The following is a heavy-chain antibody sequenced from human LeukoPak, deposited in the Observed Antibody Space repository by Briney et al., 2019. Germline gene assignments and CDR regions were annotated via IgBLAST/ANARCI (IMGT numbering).Heavy chain of an antibody. Sequence: SESLSLTCTVSGASISSYYWSWLRQPPGKGLEWIGYIYYSGSTSNNPSLKSRVTISVDTSKSQFSLKLRSVTAADTAVYYCARSRGYSYAYAFDPWGQGTLVTVSS. CDR1: GASISSYY. J-gene: IGHJ5*02. CDR2: IYYSGST. V-gene: IGHV4-59*08. CDR3: ARSRGYSYAYAFDP. D-gene: IGHD5-18*01.